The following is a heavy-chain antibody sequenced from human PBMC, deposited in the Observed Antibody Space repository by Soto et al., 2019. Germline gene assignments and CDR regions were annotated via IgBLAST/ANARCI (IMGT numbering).Heavy chain of an antibody. D-gene: IGHD3-10*01. J-gene: IGHJ4*02. CDR1: GGSSSSGGYY. CDR2: IYYSGST. Sequence: SETLSLTCTVSGGSSSSGGYYWSWIRQHPGKGLEWIGYIYYSGSTYYNPSLKSRVTISVDTSKNQFSLKLSSVTAADTAVYYCASSRITMVRGVTVDYWGQGPLVTVSS. V-gene: IGHV4-31*03. CDR3: ASSRITMVRGVTVDY.